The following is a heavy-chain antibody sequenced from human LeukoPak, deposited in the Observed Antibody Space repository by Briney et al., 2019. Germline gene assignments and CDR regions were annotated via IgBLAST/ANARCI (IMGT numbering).Heavy chain of an antibody. J-gene: IGHJ3*02. V-gene: IGHV3-9*01. Sequence: GGSLRLSCAASGFTFDGYVMHWVRQAPGKGLEWVSGITWNSDTIAYADSVKGRFTISRDNAKNSLYLQMNSLRAEDTAVYYCAKRTYYYDSSGYYGDAFDIWGQGTMVTVSS. D-gene: IGHD3-22*01. CDR3: AKRTYYYDSSGYYGDAFDI. CDR2: ITWNSDTI. CDR1: GFTFDGYV.